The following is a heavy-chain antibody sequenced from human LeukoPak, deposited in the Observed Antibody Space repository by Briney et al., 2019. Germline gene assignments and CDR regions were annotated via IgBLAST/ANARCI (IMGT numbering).Heavy chain of an antibody. V-gene: IGHV1-8*01. CDR1: GYTFTSYD. CDR2: MNPNSGNT. Sequence: ASVKVSCKASGYTFTSYDINWVRQATGQGLEWMGWMNPNSGNTDYAQKFQGRVTMTRNTSISTAYMELSSLRSEDTAVYYCARGLYDILTGYFNIGIPNWFDPWGQGTLVTVSS. CDR3: ARGLYDILTGYFNIGIPNWFDP. J-gene: IGHJ5*02. D-gene: IGHD3-9*01.